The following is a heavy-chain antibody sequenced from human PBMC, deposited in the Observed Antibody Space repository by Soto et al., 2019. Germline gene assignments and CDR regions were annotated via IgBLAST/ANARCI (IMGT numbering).Heavy chain of an antibody. Sequence: GASGKVSCEASGYSFTSYGISWGRQAPGQEQEWMGWISAYNGNTNYAQKLQGRVTMTTDTATSTAYMELRSLRSDDTAGDYCARADGLAVSGAFDYWGQGPLVTVSS. V-gene: IGHV1-18*01. CDR2: ISAYNGNT. D-gene: IGHD6-19*01. CDR3: ARADGLAVSGAFDY. J-gene: IGHJ4*02. CDR1: GYSFTSYG.